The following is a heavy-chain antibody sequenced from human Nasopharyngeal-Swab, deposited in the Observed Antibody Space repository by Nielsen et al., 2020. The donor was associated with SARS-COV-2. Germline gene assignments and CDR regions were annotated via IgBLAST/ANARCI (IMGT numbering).Heavy chain of an antibody. J-gene: IGHJ4*02. Sequence: GGSLRLSCAASGFTFSSYGRHWVRQAPGKGLEWVAVISYDGSNKYYADSVKGRFTISRDNSKNTLYLQMNSLRAEDTAVYYCAKDYSYYDSSGYPITFDYWGQGTLVTVSS. V-gene: IGHV3-30*18. CDR3: AKDYSYYDSSGYPITFDY. CDR2: ISYDGSNK. D-gene: IGHD3-22*01. CDR1: GFTFSSYG.